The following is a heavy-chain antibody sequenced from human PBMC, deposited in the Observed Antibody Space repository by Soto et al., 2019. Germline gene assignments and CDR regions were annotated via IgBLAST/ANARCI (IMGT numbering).Heavy chain of an antibody. CDR3: ARGARITIFGVVIRYYYYYGMDV. CDR2: INHSGST. J-gene: IGHJ6*02. D-gene: IGHD3-3*01. CDR1: GGSFSGYY. Sequence: PSETLSLTCDVYGGSFSGYYWSWIRQPPGKGLEWIGEINHSGSTNYNPSLKSRVTISVDTSKNQFSLKLSSVTAADTAVYYCARGARITIFGVVIRYYYYYGMDVWGQGTTVTVSS. V-gene: IGHV4-34*01.